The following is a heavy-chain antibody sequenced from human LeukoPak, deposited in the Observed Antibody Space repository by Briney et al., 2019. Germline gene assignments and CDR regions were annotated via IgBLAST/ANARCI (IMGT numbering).Heavy chain of an antibody. CDR3: ARSPAIAVAGTDDY. Sequence: PGGSLRLSCGASGFTFSDYYMSWIRQAPGKGLEWVSYISSSGSTIYYADSVKGRFTISRDNAKSSLYLQMNSLRAEDTAVYYCARSPAIAVAGTDDYWGQGTLVTVSS. V-gene: IGHV3-11*01. J-gene: IGHJ4*02. D-gene: IGHD6-19*01. CDR2: ISSSGSTI. CDR1: GFTFSDYY.